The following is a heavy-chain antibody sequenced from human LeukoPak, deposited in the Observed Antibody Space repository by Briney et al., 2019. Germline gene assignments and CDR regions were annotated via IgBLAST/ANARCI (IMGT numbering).Heavy chain of an antibody. CDR2: IYHSGST. V-gene: IGHV4-59*08. CDR1: GGSISSYY. J-gene: IGHJ4*02. D-gene: IGHD2-21*02. Sequence: SETLSLTCTVSGGSISSYYWSWIRQPPGKGLEWIGYIYHSGSTKYNPSLKSRVTISVDTSKNQFSLKLSSVTAADTAVYYCARAQYCGADCYYYFDYWGQGSLVTVSS. CDR3: ARAQYCGADCYYYFDY.